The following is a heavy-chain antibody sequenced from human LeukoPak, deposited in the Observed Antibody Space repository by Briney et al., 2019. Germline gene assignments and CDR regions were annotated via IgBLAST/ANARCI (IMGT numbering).Heavy chain of an antibody. V-gene: IGHV4-59*12. Sequence: SETLSLTCTVSDGSISSYCWSWIRQSPGKGLEWIGYIYYSGSTNYNPSLKSRVTISVDRSKNQFSLKLSSVTAADTAVYYCARDRNSGSYVWFDPWGQGTLVTVSS. CDR3: ARDRNSGSYVWFDP. D-gene: IGHD1-26*01. CDR2: IYYSGST. CDR1: DGSISSYC. J-gene: IGHJ5*02.